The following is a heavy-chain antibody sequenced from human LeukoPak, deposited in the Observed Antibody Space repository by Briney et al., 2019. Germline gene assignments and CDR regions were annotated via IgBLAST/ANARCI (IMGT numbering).Heavy chain of an antibody. CDR3: ARGVRYSSGWYGEYYFDY. Sequence: SETLSLTCTVSGVSISSTSYYWGWIRQPPGKGLEWIGSIYYRGSTYYNPSLKSRVTISVDTSKNQFSLKLSSVTVADTAVYFCARGVRYSSGWYGEYYFDYWGQGTLVTVSS. CDR2: IYYRGST. J-gene: IGHJ4*02. V-gene: IGHV4-39*01. CDR1: GVSISSTSYY. D-gene: IGHD6-19*01.